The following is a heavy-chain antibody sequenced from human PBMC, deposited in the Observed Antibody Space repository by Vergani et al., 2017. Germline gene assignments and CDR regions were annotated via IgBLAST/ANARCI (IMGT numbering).Heavy chain of an antibody. CDR3: ARDPHYGDYADFYYMDV. J-gene: IGHJ6*03. V-gene: IGHV3-9*01. CDR1: GFTFDDYA. Sequence: EVQLVESGGGLVQPGRSLRLSCAASGFTFDDYAMHWVRQAPGKGLEWVSGISWNSGSIGYADSVKGRFTISRDNAKNSLYLQMNSLRAEDTALYYCARDPHYGDYADFYYMDVWGKGTTVTVSS. CDR2: ISWNSGSI. D-gene: IGHD4-17*01.